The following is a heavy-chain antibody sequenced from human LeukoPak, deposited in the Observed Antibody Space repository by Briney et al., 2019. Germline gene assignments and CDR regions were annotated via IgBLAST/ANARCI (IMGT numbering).Heavy chain of an antibody. D-gene: IGHD3-22*01. J-gene: IGHJ4*02. CDR3: ATLYYYDSSGWRFSFDYFDY. CDR1: GYTLTELS. CDR2: FDPEDGET. V-gene: IGHV1-24*01. Sequence: ASVKVSCKVSGYTLTELSMHWVRQAPGKGLEWMGGFDPEDGETIYAQKFQGRVTMTEDTSTDTAYMELSGLRSEDTAVYYCATLYYYDSSGWRFSFDYFDYWGQGTLVTVSS.